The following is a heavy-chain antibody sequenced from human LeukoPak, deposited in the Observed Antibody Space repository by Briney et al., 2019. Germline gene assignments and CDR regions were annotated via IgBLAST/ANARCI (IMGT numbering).Heavy chain of an antibody. CDR1: GFTFSTYG. D-gene: IGHD1-26*01. J-gene: IGHJ4*02. V-gene: IGHV3-23*01. CDR3: AKYSGSRVSGYFDY. CDR2: ISSRSDTT. Sequence: GGSLRLSCAASGFTFSTYGMTWVRQAPGKGLEWVSAISSRSDTTYYADPVKGRFTVYRDNSKNTLYLQMNSLRAEDTAVYYCAKYSGSRVSGYFDYWGQGTLVTVSS.